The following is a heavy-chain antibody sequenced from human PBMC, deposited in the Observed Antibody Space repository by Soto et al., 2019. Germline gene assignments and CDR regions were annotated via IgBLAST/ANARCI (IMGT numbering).Heavy chain of an antibody. CDR2: IYYNGST. V-gene: IGHV4-59*08. CDR3: ARTYYDILTRGSFDI. D-gene: IGHD3-9*01. Sequence: PSETLSLTCTVSGGSISSYYWSWIRQPPGKGLEWIGYIYYNGSTNYNPSLKGRVTMSVDTSKNQFSLKLSSVTAADTAVYYCARTYYDILTRGSFDIWGQGTMVTVSS. J-gene: IGHJ3*02. CDR1: GGSISSYY.